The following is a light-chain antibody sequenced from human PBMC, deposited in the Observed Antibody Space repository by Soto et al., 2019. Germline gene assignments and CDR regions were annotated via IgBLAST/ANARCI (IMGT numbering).Light chain of an antibody. CDR3: QKSDHLRL. CDR2: DAY. CDR1: HDIGNS. Sequence: DIQMTQSPPSLSASVGDRVTITCQARHDIGNSLNWYQDKPGQAPKLVIYDAYNLETEVRSTFSGNGYGTDFTFTISSLRPEDIATYSCQKSDHLRLFGTGTRVNMK. V-gene: IGKV1-33*01. J-gene: IGKJ3*01.